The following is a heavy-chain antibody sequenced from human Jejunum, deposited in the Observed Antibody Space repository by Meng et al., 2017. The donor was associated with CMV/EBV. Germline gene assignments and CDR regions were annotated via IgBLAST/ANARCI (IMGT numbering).Heavy chain of an antibody. CDR3: ARQKCGGDCDMDV. CDR2: IKQDGSEI. CDR1: GFTFSSYW. Sequence: SGFTFSSYWMNWVRQAPGKGLEWVANIKQDGSEIYYVDSVKGRFTISRDNAKNTLNLQMNSLRAEDTAVYYCARQKCGGDCDMDVWGQGTTVTVSS. V-gene: IGHV3-7*01. J-gene: IGHJ6*02. D-gene: IGHD2-21*01.